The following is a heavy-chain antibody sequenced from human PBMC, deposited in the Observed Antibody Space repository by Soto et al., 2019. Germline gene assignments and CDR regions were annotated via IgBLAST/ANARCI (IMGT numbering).Heavy chain of an antibody. CDR3: ARDLGTGTDF. CDR2: IYHSGAT. CDR1: GDSISSSNW. J-gene: IGHJ4*02. D-gene: IGHD1-1*01. Sequence: QVQLQESGPGLVKPSGTLSLTCAVSGDSISSSNWWSWVRQAPGKGLEWIGEIYHSGATTYNPSLKSRATTPVDPSKNHFSLKLTSVTAADTAVYFCARDLGTGTDFWGRGTLVTVAS. V-gene: IGHV4-4*02.